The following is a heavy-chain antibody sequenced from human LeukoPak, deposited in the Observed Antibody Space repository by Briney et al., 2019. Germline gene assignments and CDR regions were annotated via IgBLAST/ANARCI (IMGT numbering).Heavy chain of an antibody. CDR2: IWYDGSNK. CDR1: GFTFSSYS. D-gene: IGHD6-13*01. V-gene: IGHV3-33*08. J-gene: IGHJ4*02. CDR3: ASASSAAAGTKAPGD. Sequence: GGSLRLSCAASGFTFSSYSMNWVRQAPGKGLEWVAVIWYDGSNKYYADSVKGRFTISRDNSKNTLYLQMNSLRAEDTAVYYCASASSAAAGTKAPGDWGQGTLVTVSS.